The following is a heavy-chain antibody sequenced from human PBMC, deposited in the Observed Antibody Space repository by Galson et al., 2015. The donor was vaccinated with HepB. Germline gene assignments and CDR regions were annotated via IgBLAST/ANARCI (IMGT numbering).Heavy chain of an antibody. D-gene: IGHD3-10*01. CDR2: IYYSGST. CDR3: ARSTYYGSGRVPPFDY. CDR1: GGSISSSSYY. Sequence: SETLSLTCTVSGGSISSSSYYWGWIRQPPGKGLEWIGSIYYSGSTNYNPSLKSRVTISVDTSKNQFSLKLSSVTAADTAVYYCARSTYYGSGRVPPFDYWGQGTLVTVSS. V-gene: IGHV4-39*07. J-gene: IGHJ4*02.